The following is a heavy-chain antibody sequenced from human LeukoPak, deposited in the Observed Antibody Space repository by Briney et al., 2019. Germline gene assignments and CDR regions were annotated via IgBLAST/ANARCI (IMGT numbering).Heavy chain of an antibody. CDR3: ARETSSTSYYMDV. D-gene: IGHD2-2*01. J-gene: IGHJ6*03. CDR1: GYAFTSYD. Sequence: GASVKVSCKASGYAFTSYDINWVRQATAQGLEWMRWMDPNSGNTGYAQKFQGRVTMTRNTSISTAYMELSSLRSEDTAVYYCARETSSTSYYMDVWGKGTTVTVSS. CDR2: MDPNSGNT. V-gene: IGHV1-8*01.